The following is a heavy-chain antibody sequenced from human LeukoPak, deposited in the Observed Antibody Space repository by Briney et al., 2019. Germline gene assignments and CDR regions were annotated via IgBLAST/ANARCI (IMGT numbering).Heavy chain of an antibody. Sequence: SETLSLTCAVYGGSFSGYYWSWIRQPPGKGLEWIGEINHSGSTNYNPSLKSRVTISVDTSKNQFSLKLSSVTAADTAVYYCAREFRELLSWGQGTLVTVSS. CDR1: GGSFSGYY. V-gene: IGHV4-34*01. D-gene: IGHD3-10*01. J-gene: IGHJ4*02. CDR3: AREFRELLS. CDR2: INHSGST.